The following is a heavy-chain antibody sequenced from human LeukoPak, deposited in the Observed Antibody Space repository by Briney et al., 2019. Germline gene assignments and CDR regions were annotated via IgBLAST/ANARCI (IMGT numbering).Heavy chain of an antibody. CDR3: AGGDWGNWTNSSCYGVRLVEP. V-gene: IGHV4-34*01. J-gene: IGHJ5*02. CDR1: GGSFIGYY. D-gene: IGHD2-2*01. CDR2: INPIGNT. Sequence: SETLSLTCAVFGGSFIGYYWSWVRQSPGKGLEWIGEINPIGNTNYNPSLKSRVTISVDTSKNQFSLKLSSPTAADSGVYYCAGGDWGNWTNSSCYGVRLVEPWGQGNLVTVSS.